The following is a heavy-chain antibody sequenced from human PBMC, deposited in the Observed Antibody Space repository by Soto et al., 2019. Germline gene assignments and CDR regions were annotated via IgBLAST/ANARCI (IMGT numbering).Heavy chain of an antibody. CDR3: AKIHDSSGYYGPIDY. J-gene: IGHJ4*02. V-gene: IGHV3-23*01. D-gene: IGHD3-22*01. CDR1: GFTFSSYA. CDR2: ISGSGGST. Sequence: HPGGSLRLSCAASGFTFSSYAMSWVRQAPGKGLEWVSAISGSGGSTYYADSVKGRFTISRDNSKNTLYLQMNSLRAEDTAVYYCAKIHDSSGYYGPIDYWGQGTLVTVSS.